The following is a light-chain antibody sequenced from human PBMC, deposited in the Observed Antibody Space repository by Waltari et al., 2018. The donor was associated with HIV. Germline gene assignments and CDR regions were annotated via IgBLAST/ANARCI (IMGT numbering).Light chain of an antibody. CDR1: RSDVGSHNL. CDR3: CSYAHNDPWV. Sequence: QSALTQPASASGSPGQSNTISCTGTRSDVGSHNLVSWYQNHPGKAPKLIFSEVSKRSSGLSNRFSVSMSVTTAYLTIAGLQAEDEADYHCCSYAHNDPWVFGGGTRLTVL. CDR2: EVS. V-gene: IGLV2-23*02. J-gene: IGLJ3*02.